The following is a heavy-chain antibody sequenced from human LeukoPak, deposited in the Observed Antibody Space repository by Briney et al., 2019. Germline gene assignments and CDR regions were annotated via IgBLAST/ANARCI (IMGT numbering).Heavy chain of an antibody. D-gene: IGHD3-22*01. CDR3: ARVTGYMIEDYFDY. V-gene: IGHV4-38-2*02. CDR1: GYSISSDYY. J-gene: IGHJ4*02. CDR2: IYYSGST. Sequence: PSETLSLTCTVSGYSISSDYYWGWIRQPPGKGLEWIGYIYYSGSTNYNPSLKSRVTISVETSKNQFSLKLSSVTAADTAVYYCARVTGYMIEDYFDYWGQGTLVTVSS.